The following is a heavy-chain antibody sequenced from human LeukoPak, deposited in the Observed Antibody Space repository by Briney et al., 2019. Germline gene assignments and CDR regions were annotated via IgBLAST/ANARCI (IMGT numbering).Heavy chain of an antibody. J-gene: IGHJ4*02. CDR3: AKGKGSSGWYD. Sequence: PGGSLRLSXAASGFTFSTYAMSWVRQAPGRGLEWVSAVSDSGSGTYYADSVKGRFTISRDNSENTLYLQMTSLRAEDTALYYCAKGKGSSGWYDWGQGTLVTVSS. D-gene: IGHD6-19*01. CDR2: VSDSGSGT. V-gene: IGHV3-23*01. CDR1: GFTFSTYA.